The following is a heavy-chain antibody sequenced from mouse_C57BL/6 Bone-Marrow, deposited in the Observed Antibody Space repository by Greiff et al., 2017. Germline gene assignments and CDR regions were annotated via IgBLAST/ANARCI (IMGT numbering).Heavy chain of an antibody. J-gene: IGHJ2*01. Sequence: QVQLKQPGAELVMPGASVKLSCKASGYTFTTYPIEWMKQNHGKSLEWIGNFHPYNDDTKYNEKFKGKATLTVEKSSSTVYLELSRLTSDDSAVYYCARGGNYGGYYFDYWGQGTTLTVSS. CDR3: ARGGNYGGYYFDY. CDR2: FHPYNDDT. V-gene: IGHV1-47*01. D-gene: IGHD2-1*01. CDR1: GYTFTTYP.